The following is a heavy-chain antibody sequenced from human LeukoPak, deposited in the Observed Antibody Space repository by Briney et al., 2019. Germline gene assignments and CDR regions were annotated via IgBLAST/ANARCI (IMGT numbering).Heavy chain of an antibody. D-gene: IGHD2-21*02. CDR3: AKTAPDTTYFDS. J-gene: IGHJ4*02. CDR2: ISAQGGTI. V-gene: IGHV3-23*01. Sequence: PGGPLRLSCAASGFTFNSYAMNWVRQAPGKGLEWVSAISAQGGTIYYADSVKGRFTTSRDNSKNTLYLQVSSLRAVDTAVYYCAKTAPDTTYFDSWGKGTPVTVSS. CDR1: GFTFNSYA.